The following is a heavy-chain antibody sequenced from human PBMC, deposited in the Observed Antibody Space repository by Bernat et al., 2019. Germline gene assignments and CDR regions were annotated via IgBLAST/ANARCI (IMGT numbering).Heavy chain of an antibody. CDR1: GYAFINYG. D-gene: IGHD1-26*01. CDR2: ISAYNGNT. CDR3: ASLWVGATGYDAFDI. J-gene: IGHJ3*02. V-gene: IGHV1-18*01. Sequence: QVQLVQSGAEVKKPGASVKVSCKASGYAFINYGFTWVRQAPGQGLEWMGWISAYNGNTNYAQRFQGRVTMTTDTSTTTAYMELRSLRSDDTAVYYCASLWVGATGYDAFDIWGQGTMVTVSS.